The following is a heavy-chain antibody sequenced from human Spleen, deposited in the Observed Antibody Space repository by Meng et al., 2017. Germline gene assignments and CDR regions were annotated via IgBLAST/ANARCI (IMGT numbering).Heavy chain of an antibody. J-gene: IGHJ4*02. CDR1: GSTFTSYD. CDR2: MDPNSGDT. Sequence: QLQLVQAGAVVKKPGASVRFSCKASGSTFTSYDINWVRQAPGHGLEWMGWMDPNSGDTVYAQRFQGRVTMTRNTSIRTTYMELGSLRSEDTALYYCARGDSSSGFDYWGQGTLVTVSS. V-gene: IGHV1-8*01. D-gene: IGHD6-13*01. CDR3: ARGDSSSGFDY.